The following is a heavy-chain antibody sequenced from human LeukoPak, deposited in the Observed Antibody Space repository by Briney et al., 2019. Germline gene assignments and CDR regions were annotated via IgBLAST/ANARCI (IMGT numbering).Heavy chain of an antibody. CDR1: GYTFTSYD. CDR2: MNPNSGGT. D-gene: IGHD5-18*01. CDR3: ARGFKGYSYYYLGVYFDY. Sequence: GASVKVSCKASGYTFTSYDINWVRQATGQGLEWLGWMNPNSGGTNYAQKFQGRVTMTRDTSISTAYMELSRLRSDDTAVYYCARGFKGYSYYYLGVYFDYWGQGTLVTVSS. J-gene: IGHJ4*02. V-gene: IGHV1-2*02.